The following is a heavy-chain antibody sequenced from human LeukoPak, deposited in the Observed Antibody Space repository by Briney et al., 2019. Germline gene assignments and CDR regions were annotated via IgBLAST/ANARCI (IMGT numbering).Heavy chain of an antibody. Sequence: GGSLRLSCAASGFTFSSYGMHWVRQAPGKGLERVAFIRYDGSNKYYADSVKGRFTISRDNSKNTLYLQMNSLRAEDTAVYYCASLWFGELFGFDYWGQGTLVTVSS. D-gene: IGHD3-10*01. CDR1: GFTFSSYG. J-gene: IGHJ4*02. V-gene: IGHV3-30*02. CDR2: IRYDGSNK. CDR3: ASLWFGELFGFDY.